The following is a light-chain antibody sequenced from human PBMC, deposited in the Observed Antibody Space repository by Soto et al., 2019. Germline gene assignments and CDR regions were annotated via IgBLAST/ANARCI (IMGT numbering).Light chain of an antibody. CDR2: NTS. Sequence: EIVLTQSPATLSLSPGERATLSCRASQSVNSYLAWYQQKCGQAPRLLIYNTSNMATGIPDRFSGSGSGTDFTLTISSLEPEDFAAYYCQQRSSWPTFGQGTRLEIK. CDR3: QQRSSWPT. V-gene: IGKV3-11*01. J-gene: IGKJ2*01. CDR1: QSVNSY.